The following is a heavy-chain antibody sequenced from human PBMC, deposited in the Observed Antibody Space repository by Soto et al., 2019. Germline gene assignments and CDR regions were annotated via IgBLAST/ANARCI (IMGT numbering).Heavy chain of an antibody. Sequence: SETLSLTCAVYGGSFSGYYWSWIRQPPEKGLQWIGEINHGGGTNYNPSLKSRVTISVDTSKNQFSLKLSSVTAADTAVYYCASGPARLLIGDSFAWGKGTLVTVSS. J-gene: IGHJ5*02. D-gene: IGHD2-21*01. CDR2: INHGGGT. V-gene: IGHV4-34*01. CDR3: ASGPARLLIGDSFA. CDR1: GGSFSGYY.